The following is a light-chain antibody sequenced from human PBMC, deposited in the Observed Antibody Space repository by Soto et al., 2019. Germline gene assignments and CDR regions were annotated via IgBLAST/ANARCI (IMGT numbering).Light chain of an antibody. CDR1: QSVGTY. J-gene: IGKJ1*01. CDR2: DAS. V-gene: IGKV3-11*01. CDR3: QQRTNWPWT. Sequence: EIVLTQSPATLSLSPGERVTLSCRASQSVGTYLGWSQQKPGQAPRLLIYDASNRATGIPARFSGSGSGTDFTLTISSLEPEDFAVYYCQQRTNWPWTFGQGTKVEIK.